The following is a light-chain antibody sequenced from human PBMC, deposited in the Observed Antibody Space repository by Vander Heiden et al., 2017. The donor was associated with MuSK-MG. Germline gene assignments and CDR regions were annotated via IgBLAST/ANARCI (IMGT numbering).Light chain of an antibody. J-gene: IGLJ1*01. V-gene: IGLV2-14*03. Sequence: QSALTQPASVSGSPGQSITISCTGTVRDVGGHNYVSWYQQHPGKAPNLMLYDVNNRHSGVSNRFSGSKSGRTASLTISGLQAEDEADYFCCSYSSSNILHVFGSGTKVTVL. CDR2: DVN. CDR1: VRDVGGHNY. CDR3: CSYSSSNILHV.